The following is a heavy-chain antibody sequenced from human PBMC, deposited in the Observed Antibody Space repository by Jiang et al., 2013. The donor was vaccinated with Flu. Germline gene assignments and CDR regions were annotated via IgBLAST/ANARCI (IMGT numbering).Heavy chain of an antibody. D-gene: IGHD2-2*01. J-gene: IGHJ6*03. CDR1: GDSISNVYY. CDR2: IWRDGKT. Sequence: GPGLVKPSETLSLTCGVSGDSISNVYYCDWIRQPPGKGLEWIGSIWRDGKTYYSPSLESRVTISVDTSKNQFSLKLTSVTAADTAVYYCATGVPAAPYYMDVWGRGTTVTVSS. V-gene: IGHV4-38-2*01. CDR3: ATGVPAAPYYMDV.